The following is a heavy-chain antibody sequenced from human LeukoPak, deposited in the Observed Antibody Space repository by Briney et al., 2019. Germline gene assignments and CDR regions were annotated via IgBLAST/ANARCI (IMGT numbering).Heavy chain of an antibody. CDR3: AREIGYYDSSGYWYYFDY. CDR1: GGSISSYY. Sequence: TTSETLSLTCTVSGGSISSYYWSWIRQPPGKGLEWIGYIYYSGSTNYNPSLKSRVTISVDTSKNRFSLKLSSVTAADTAVYYCAREIGYYDSSGYWYYFDYWGQGTLVTVSS. CDR2: IYYSGST. D-gene: IGHD3-22*01. J-gene: IGHJ4*02. V-gene: IGHV4-59*01.